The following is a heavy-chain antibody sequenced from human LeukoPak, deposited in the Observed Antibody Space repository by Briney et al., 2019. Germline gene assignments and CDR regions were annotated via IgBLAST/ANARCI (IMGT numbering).Heavy chain of an antibody. J-gene: IGHJ4*02. Sequence: ASVKVSCKASGYTFTSFYIHWVRQAPGQGLEWMGLINPSGGGTSYAQKFQGRVTMTRDMSTSTVYMELSNLRSEDTAVYYCARKRPSDPIDYWGQGTLVTVSS. CDR1: GYTFTSFY. CDR2: INPSGGGT. CDR3: ARKRPSDPIDY. V-gene: IGHV1-46*01. D-gene: IGHD2-21*02.